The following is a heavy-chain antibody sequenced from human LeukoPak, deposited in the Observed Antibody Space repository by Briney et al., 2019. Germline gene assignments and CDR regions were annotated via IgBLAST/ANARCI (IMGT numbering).Heavy chain of an antibody. CDR1: GGSISSYY. J-gene: IGHJ5*02. D-gene: IGHD2-15*01. V-gene: IGHV4-59*12. CDR3: ARRGRLGYCSGGSCYPRPSWFDP. CDR2: IYYSGST. Sequence: PSETLSLTCTVSGGSISSYYWSWIRQPPGKGLEWIGYIYYSGSTNYNPSLKSRVTISVDTSKNQFSLKLSSVTAADTAVYYCARRGRLGYCSGGSCYPRPSWFDPWGQGTLVTVSS.